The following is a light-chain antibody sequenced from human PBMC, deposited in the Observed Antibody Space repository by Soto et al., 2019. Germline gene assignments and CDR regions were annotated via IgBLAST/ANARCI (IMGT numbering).Light chain of an antibody. CDR3: QQFHTTPT. CDR2: GAS. V-gene: IGKV1-39*01. J-gene: IGKJ2*01. Sequence: DIQMTQSPSSLSASVGDRVTITCRASQSISDHLNWYQQKPGKAPNLLIYGASSLQSGVPSRFSGSGSGTDFTLTITSLQPEYLATYYCQQFHTTPTFGQGTKLEIK. CDR1: QSISDH.